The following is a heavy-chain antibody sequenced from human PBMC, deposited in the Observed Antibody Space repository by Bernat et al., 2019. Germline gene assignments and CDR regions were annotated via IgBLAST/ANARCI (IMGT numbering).Heavy chain of an antibody. CDR2: ISSSSSYI. Sequence: EVQLVESGGGLVKPGGSLRLSCAASGFTFSSYSMNWVRQAPGKGLEWVSSISSSSSYIYYADSVKGRFTISRDNAKNSLYLQMSSLRAEDTAVYYVARSYCSGGSCYSRLFDYWGQGTLVTVSS. CDR3: ARSYCSGGSCYSRLFDY. V-gene: IGHV3-21*01. J-gene: IGHJ4*02. CDR1: GFTFSSYS. D-gene: IGHD2-15*01.